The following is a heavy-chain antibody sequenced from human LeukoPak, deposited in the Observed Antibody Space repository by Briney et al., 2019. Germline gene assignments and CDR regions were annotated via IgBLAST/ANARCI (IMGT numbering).Heavy chain of an antibody. CDR2: IYYSGNT. V-gene: IGHV4-38-2*02. J-gene: IGHJ4*02. D-gene: IGHD7-27*01. Sequence: SETLSLTCSVSDDSITMYYWGWIRQPPGKGLEWIGAIYYSGNTYYNPSLKSRVSISVDTSKNQFSLNLSSVTAADTAVYHCARDSTTWGRMGHWGQGTLVTVSS. CDR1: DDSITMYY. CDR3: ARDSTTWGRMGH.